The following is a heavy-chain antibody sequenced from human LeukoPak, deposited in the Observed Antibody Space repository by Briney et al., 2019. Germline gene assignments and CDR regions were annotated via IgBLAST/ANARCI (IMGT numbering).Heavy chain of an antibody. CDR2: ISWNSGSI. V-gene: IGHV3-9*01. Sequence: GRSLRLSCAASGFTFDDYAMHWVRHAPGKGLEWVSGISWNSGSIGYADSVKGRFTISRDNAKNSLYLQMNSLRAEDTAFYYCAKDLAGYSYGSLGYWGQGTLVTVSS. D-gene: IGHD5-18*01. J-gene: IGHJ4*02. CDR3: AKDLAGYSYGSLGY. CDR1: GFTFDDYA.